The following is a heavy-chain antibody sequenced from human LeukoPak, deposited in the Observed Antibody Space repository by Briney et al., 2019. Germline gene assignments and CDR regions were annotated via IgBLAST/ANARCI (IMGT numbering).Heavy chain of an antibody. CDR2: IISSSTFM. Sequence: PGGSLRLSCAASGFTFSSYSMNWVRQAPGRGLEWVSSIISSSTFMYYADSVEGRFNIYRDNAKNSLYLQMNSLRAEDTAVYYCAREMVAVAASRGGHWGQGTLVTVSS. CDR1: GFTFSSYS. V-gene: IGHV3-21*01. CDR3: AREMVAVAASRGGH. D-gene: IGHD2-15*01. J-gene: IGHJ1*01.